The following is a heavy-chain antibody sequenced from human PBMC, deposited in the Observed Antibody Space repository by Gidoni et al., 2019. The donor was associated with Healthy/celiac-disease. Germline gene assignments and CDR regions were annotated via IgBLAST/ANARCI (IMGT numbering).Heavy chain of an antibody. J-gene: IGHJ4*02. CDR2: ISWNSGSI. Sequence: EVQLVESGGGLVQPGRSLRLSCAASGFTFDDYAMHWVRQAPGKGLEWVSGISWNSGSIGYADSVKGRFTISRDNAKNSLYLQMNSLRAEDTALYYCASRGSSSSWGQGTLVTVSS. CDR3: ASRGSSSS. D-gene: IGHD6-13*01. V-gene: IGHV3-9*01. CDR1: GFTFDDYA.